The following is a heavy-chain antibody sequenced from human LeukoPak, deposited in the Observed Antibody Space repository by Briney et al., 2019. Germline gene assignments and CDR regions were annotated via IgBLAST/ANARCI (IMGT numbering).Heavy chain of an antibody. CDR1: GFTFSDYY. CDR3: ARGYCSSTSCLSHAFDI. V-gene: IGHV3-11*04. D-gene: IGHD2-2*01. CDR2: VSSSSGTI. J-gene: IGHJ3*02. Sequence: GGSLRLSCAASGFTFSDYYMSWIRQAPGKGLEWVSYVSSSSGTIYYADSVKGRFTISRDNAKNSLYLQMNSLRAEDTAVYYCARGYCSSTSCLSHAFDIWGQGTMVTVSS.